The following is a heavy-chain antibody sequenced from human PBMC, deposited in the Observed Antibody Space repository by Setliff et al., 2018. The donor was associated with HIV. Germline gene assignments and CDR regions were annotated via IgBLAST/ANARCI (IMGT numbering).Heavy chain of an antibody. V-gene: IGHV4-34*01. Sequence: SETLSLTCAVYGGSFRGYYWSWIRQPPGKGLEWIGEINPSRSTNYNPSLKSRVTMSVDTPKRQFSLKVNSATAADTAVYYCAAGRHYSSSAPFGIDFWGQGTLVTVSS. J-gene: IGHJ4*02. CDR1: GGSFRGYY. D-gene: IGHD6-6*01. CDR3: AAGRHYSSSAPFGIDF. CDR2: INPSRST.